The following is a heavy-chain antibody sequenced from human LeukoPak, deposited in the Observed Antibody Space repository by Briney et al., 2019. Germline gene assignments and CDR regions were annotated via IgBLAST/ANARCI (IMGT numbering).Heavy chain of an antibody. Sequence: ASVKVSCKASGYTFTSYDINWVRQATGQGLEWMGWMNPNSGNTGYAQKFQGRVTMTRNTSISTAYMELSSLRSENTAVYYCAREYAYYDSSGSYDAFDIWGQGTMVTVSS. V-gene: IGHV1-8*01. CDR3: AREYAYYDSSGSYDAFDI. CDR1: GYTFTSYD. D-gene: IGHD3-22*01. J-gene: IGHJ3*02. CDR2: MNPNSGNT.